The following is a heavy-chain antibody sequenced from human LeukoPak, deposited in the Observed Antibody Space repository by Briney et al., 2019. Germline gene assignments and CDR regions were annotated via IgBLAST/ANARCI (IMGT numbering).Heavy chain of an antibody. J-gene: IGHJ4*02. D-gene: IGHD3-10*01. CDR2: IYTDGNI. V-gene: IGHV3-53*01. CDR3: ARGKFGDHLNY. CDR1: GFTFSDYG. Sequence: GVSLRLFCAASGFTFSDYGMVWVRQAPGKGLEWVSVIYTDGNIYYADSVRGRFTISKADSKNTVDLLMNSVRAEDTALYFCARGKFGDHLNYWGQRTLVTVSS.